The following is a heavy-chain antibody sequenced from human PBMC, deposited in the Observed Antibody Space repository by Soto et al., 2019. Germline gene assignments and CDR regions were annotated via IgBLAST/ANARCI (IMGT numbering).Heavy chain of an antibody. CDR1: GGSISSSSYY. V-gene: IGHV4-39*01. Sequence: QLQLQESGPGLVKPSETLSLTCTVSGGSISSSSYYWGWIRQPPGKGLEWIGSIYYSGSTYYNPSLKSRVTISVDTSKNQFSLKLSSVTAADTAVYYCASPGYTPDAFDIWGQGTMVTVSS. CDR2: IYYSGST. CDR3: ASPGYTPDAFDI. J-gene: IGHJ3*02. D-gene: IGHD2-2*02.